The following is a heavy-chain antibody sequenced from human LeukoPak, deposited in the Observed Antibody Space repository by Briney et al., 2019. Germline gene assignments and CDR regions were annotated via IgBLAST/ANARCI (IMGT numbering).Heavy chain of an antibody. D-gene: IGHD3-10*01. Sequence: SETLSLTCTVSGGSLSSYYWSWIRQPPGKGLEWIGYIYYSGSTNYNPSLKSRVTISVDTSKNQFSLKLSSVTAADTAVYYCARDFGPRGIDYWGQGTLVTVSS. V-gene: IGHV4-59*01. CDR2: IYYSGST. CDR1: GGSLSSYY. J-gene: IGHJ4*02. CDR3: ARDFGPRGIDY.